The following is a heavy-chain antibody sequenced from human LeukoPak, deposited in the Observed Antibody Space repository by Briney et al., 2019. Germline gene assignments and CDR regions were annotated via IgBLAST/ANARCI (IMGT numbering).Heavy chain of an antibody. V-gene: IGHV4-59*01. CDR2: THHSGST. CDR3: ARSSGHSYGDFDY. Sequence: PSETLSPXCSVSGVSITSNYWSWIRQPPGKGLEWIGYTHHSGSTSYNPSLKSRVTISLDTSNNQFSLKLSSVTATDTAVYYCARSSGHSYGDFDYWGQGTLVTVSS. CDR1: GVSITSNY. D-gene: IGHD5-18*01. J-gene: IGHJ4*02.